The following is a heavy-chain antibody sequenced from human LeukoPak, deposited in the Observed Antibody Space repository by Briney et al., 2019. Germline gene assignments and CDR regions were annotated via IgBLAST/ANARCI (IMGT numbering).Heavy chain of an antibody. J-gene: IGHJ6*03. Sequence: PSETLSLTCAVYGGSFSCYYWSWMRQPPGKGLEWIGEIDHRGSTNYNPSLMSRVTVSLDTSKNQFSLNMRSVTASDRAIYYCARLNSGSYWGEHYYYMDVWGKGTTVTVSS. CDR2: IDHRGST. D-gene: IGHD1-26*01. V-gene: IGHV4-34*01. CDR3: ARLNSGSYWGEHYYYMDV. CDR1: GGSFSCYY.